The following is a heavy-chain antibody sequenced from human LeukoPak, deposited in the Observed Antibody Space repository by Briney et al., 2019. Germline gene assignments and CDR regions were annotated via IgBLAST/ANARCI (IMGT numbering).Heavy chain of an antibody. CDR3: ARDLAPYCSGGRCSTFDS. Sequence: GGSLRLSCEAPGITFSDAWMSWVRQAPGKGLEWVSSISSSSSYIYYADSVKGRFTISRDNAKNSLYLQMNSLRAEDTAVYYCARDLAPYCSGGRCSTFDSWGQGTLVTVSS. V-gene: IGHV3-21*01. J-gene: IGHJ4*02. CDR1: GITFSDAW. CDR2: ISSSSSYI. D-gene: IGHD2-15*01.